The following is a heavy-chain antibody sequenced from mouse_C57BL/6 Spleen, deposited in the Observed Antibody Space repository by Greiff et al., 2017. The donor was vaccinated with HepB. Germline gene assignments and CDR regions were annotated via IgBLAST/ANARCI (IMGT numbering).Heavy chain of an antibody. Sequence: VQLQQSGPELVKPGASVKISCKASGYTFTDYYMNWVKQSHGKSLEWIGDINPNNGGTSYNQKFKGKATLTVDKSSSTAYMELRSLTSEDSAVYYCARSPNWDYFDYWGQGTTLTVSS. D-gene: IGHD4-1*01. CDR1: GYTFTDYY. V-gene: IGHV1-26*01. J-gene: IGHJ2*01. CDR3: ARSPNWDYFDY. CDR2: INPNNGGT.